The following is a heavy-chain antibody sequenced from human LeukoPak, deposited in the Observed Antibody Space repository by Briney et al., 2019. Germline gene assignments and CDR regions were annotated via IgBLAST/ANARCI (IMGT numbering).Heavy chain of an antibody. V-gene: IGHV4-61*02. CDR1: GGSISSAGYY. CDR2: TYTSGYT. CDR3: ARHKDYYYSYMDV. J-gene: IGHJ6*03. Sequence: SQTLSLTCTVSGGSISSAGYYWTWIRQPAGKGLEWIGRTYTSGYTNYNPSLKSRVTISVDTSKNQFSLKLSSVTAADTAVYYCARHKDYYYSYMDVWGKGTTVTISS.